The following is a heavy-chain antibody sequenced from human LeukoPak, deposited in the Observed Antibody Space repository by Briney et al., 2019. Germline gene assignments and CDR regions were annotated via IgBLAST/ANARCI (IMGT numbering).Heavy chain of an antibody. J-gene: IGHJ6*02. CDR1: GYTFTSYD. CDR3: ARILRYFDWLLGDYYGMDV. CDR2: MNPNSGNT. D-gene: IGHD3-9*01. V-gene: IGHV1-8*01. Sequence: ASVKVSCKASGYTFTSYDINWVRQATGQGLEWMGWMNPNSGNTGYAQKFQGRVTMTRNTSISTAYMEQSSLRSEDTAVYYCARILRYFDWLLGDYYGMDVWGQGTTVTVSS.